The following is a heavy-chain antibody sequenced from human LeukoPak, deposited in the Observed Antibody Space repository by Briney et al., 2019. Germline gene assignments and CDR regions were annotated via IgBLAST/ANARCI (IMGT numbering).Heavy chain of an antibody. D-gene: IGHD3-10*01. Sequence: SETLSLTCTVSGGSISSGGYYWSWLRQHPGKGLVWFGYIYYSGSSYYNPPLKSPVTISVDTSKNQFSLKLSSVTAADTAVYSCARVGYYGSGSYSTRNYYYGMDVWGQGTTVTVSS. J-gene: IGHJ6*02. CDR1: GGSISSGGYY. CDR2: IYYSGSS. CDR3: ARVGYYGSGSYSTRNYYYGMDV. V-gene: IGHV4-31*01.